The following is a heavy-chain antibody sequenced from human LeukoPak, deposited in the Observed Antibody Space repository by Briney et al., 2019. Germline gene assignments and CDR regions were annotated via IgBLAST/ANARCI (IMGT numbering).Heavy chain of an antibody. CDR1: GFTFSTYW. Sequence: GGSLRLSCAASGFTFSTYWMSWVRQAPGKGLEWVANINQDGSEKYYVDSVKGRFTISRDNVKNSLFLQMNSLRAEDTAVYYCSGDYDILTRHYSDYWGQGTLVTVSS. J-gene: IGHJ4*02. V-gene: IGHV3-7*01. D-gene: IGHD3-9*01. CDR3: SGDYDILTRHYSDY. CDR2: INQDGSEK.